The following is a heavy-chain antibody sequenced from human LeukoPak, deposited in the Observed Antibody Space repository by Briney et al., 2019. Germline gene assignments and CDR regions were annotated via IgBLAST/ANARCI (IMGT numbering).Heavy chain of an antibody. CDR1: GFTFSSSW. Sequence: GGSLRLSCAASGFTFSSSWMHWLRQAPGKGLVWVSRISSDGSSTSYADSVKGRFTISRDNAKSTPYLQMNSLRAEDTALYFCASHGYYGSGSYCHHWGQGTLVSVS. V-gene: IGHV3-74*01. D-gene: IGHD3-10*01. CDR2: ISSDGSST. J-gene: IGHJ4*02. CDR3: ASHGYYGSGSYCHH.